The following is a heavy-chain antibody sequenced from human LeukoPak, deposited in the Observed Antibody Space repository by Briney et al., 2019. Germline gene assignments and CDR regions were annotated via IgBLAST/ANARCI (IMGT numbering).Heavy chain of an antibody. J-gene: IGHJ6*03. V-gene: IGHV3-30*18. CDR1: GFTFSSYG. Sequence: GGTLRLSCAASGFTFSSYGMHWGRQAPGKGLEWVAVISYDGSNKYYADSVKGRFTISRDNSKNPLYLQMNSLRAEDTAVYYCAKDGYGSGSHYCMDVWGKGTTVTVSS. CDR2: ISYDGSNK. D-gene: IGHD3-10*01. CDR3: AKDGYGSGSHYCMDV.